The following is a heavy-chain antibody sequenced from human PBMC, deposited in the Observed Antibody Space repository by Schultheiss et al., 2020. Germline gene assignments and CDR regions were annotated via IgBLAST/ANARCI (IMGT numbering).Heavy chain of an antibody. V-gene: IGHV3-30-3*01. J-gene: IGHJ4*02. CDR2: ISYDGSNK. Sequence: GGSLRLSCAASGFTFSSYAMHWVRQAPGKGLEWVAVISYDGSNKYYADSVKGRFTISRDNPKHTLSLQMNSLRAEDTAVYYCARGGGVGYSSSWFSVYWGQGTLVTVSS. CDR3: ARGGGVGYSSSWFSVY. CDR1: GFTFSSYA. D-gene: IGHD6-13*01.